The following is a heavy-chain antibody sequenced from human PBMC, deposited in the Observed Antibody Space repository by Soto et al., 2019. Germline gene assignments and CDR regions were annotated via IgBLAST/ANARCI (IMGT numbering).Heavy chain of an antibody. V-gene: IGHV3-33*01. CDR3: ARDHIALDY. Sequence: GGSLRLSCAASGFPFISYGMHWVRQAPGKGLEWVAVIWYDGSNKYYADSVKGRFTISRDNSKKTVYLQMNSLRAEDTAVYYCARDHIALDYWGQGTQVTVLL. CDR1: GFPFISYG. J-gene: IGHJ4*02. CDR2: IWYDGSNK. D-gene: IGHD6-13*01.